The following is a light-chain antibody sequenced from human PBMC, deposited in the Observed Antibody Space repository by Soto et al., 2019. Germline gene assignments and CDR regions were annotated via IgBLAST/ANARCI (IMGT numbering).Light chain of an antibody. CDR1: QIISSW. CDR3: QQYNSYWT. J-gene: IGKJ1*01. CDR2: DAS. V-gene: IGKV1-5*01. Sequence: DIQMTQSPSTLSASVGDRVTITCRASQIISSWLAWYQQKPGKAPNLLIYDASSLERGVPSRFSGSGSGTEFTLTINSLQPDDFATYYCQQYNSYWTFGQGTKVDIK.